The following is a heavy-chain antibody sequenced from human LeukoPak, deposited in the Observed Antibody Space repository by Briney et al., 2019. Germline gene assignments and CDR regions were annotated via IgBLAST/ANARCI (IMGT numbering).Heavy chain of an antibody. CDR2: ISRSGST. CDR1: DYSISSGYH. CDR3: ARGYIGNSGRYYYYYMDV. V-gene: IGHV4-38-2*01. D-gene: IGHD1-26*01. J-gene: IGHJ6*03. Sequence: PSETLSLTCAVSDYSISSGYHWGWIRQPPEKGLEWIGSISRSGSTYYSPSLKGRVTMSVDSSKNEFSLNLSSVTAADTAVYYCARGYIGNSGRYYYYYMDVWGEGTTVTVSS.